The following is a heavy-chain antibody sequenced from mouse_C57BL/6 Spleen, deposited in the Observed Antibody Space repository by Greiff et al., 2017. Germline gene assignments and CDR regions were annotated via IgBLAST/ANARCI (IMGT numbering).Heavy chain of an antibody. Sequence: QVQLQQSGPGLVQPSQSLSITCTVSGFSLTSYGVHWVRQSPGKGLEWLGVIWRGGSTDYNAAFMSRLSITKDNSKSQVFFKMNSLQADDTAIYYGAKRGGDYDGDAMDDWGKGTSVTVSS. J-gene: IGHJ4*01. CDR2: IWRGGST. CDR3: AKRGGDYDGDAMDD. CDR1: GFSLTSYG. D-gene: IGHD2-4*01. V-gene: IGHV2-5*01.